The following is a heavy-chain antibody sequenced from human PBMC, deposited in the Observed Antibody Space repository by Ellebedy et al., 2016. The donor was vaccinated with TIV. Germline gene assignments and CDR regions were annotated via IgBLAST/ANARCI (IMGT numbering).Heavy chain of an antibody. CDR2: IYYSGST. V-gene: IGHV4-30-4*01. Sequence: SETLSLTCTVSGGSISSGDYYWSWIRQPPGKGLEWIGYIYYSGSTYYNPSLKSRLTISVDTSKNQFSLKLSSVTAADTAVYYCARVSGDYGMDYFDYWGQGTLVTVSS. J-gene: IGHJ4*02. CDR3: ARVSGDYGMDYFDY. D-gene: IGHD4-17*01. CDR1: GGSISSGDYY.